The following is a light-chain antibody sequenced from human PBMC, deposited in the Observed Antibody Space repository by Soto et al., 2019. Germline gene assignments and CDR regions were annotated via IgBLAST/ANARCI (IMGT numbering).Light chain of an antibody. CDR1: QSVSSN. CDR3: QQYNNWPPWT. Sequence: EIVMTQSPATLSVSPGERATLSCRASQSVSSNLAWYQQKPGQAPRLLIYGASTRATGIPARFSGSGSGTEFTLIISSLQSEDFAVYRCQQYNNWPPWTFGQGTKVEIK. J-gene: IGKJ1*01. CDR2: GAS. V-gene: IGKV3-15*01.